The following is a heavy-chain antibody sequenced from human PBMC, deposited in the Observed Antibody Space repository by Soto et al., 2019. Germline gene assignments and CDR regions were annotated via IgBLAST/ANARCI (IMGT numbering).Heavy chain of an antibody. CDR3: ARDTRPYCSGGSCKGYFDY. V-gene: IGHV1-3*01. CDR2: INAGNGNT. D-gene: IGHD2-15*01. Sequence: ASVKVSCKASGYTFTSYAMHWVRQAPGQRLEWMGWINAGNGNTKYSQKFQGRVTITRDTSASTAYMELSSLRSEDTAVYYCARDTRPYCSGGSCKGYFDYWGQGTLVTVSS. CDR1: GYTFTSYA. J-gene: IGHJ4*02.